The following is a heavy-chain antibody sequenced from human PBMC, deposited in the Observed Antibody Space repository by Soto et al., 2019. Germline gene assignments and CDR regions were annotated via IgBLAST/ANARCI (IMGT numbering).Heavy chain of an antibody. V-gene: IGHV4-34*01. CDR3: AVSGYSYGSDY. CDR2: INHSGST. J-gene: IGHJ4*02. Sequence: SETLSLTCAVYGGSFSGYYWSWIRQPPGKGLEWIGEINHSGSTNYNPSLKSRVTISVDTSKNQFSLKLSSVTAADTAVYYCAVSGYSYGSDYWGQGTLVTVSS. CDR1: GGSFSGYY. D-gene: IGHD5-18*01.